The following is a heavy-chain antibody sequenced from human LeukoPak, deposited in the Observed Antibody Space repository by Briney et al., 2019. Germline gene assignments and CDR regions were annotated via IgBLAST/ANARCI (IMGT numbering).Heavy chain of an antibody. Sequence: SETLSLTCTLSGGSISSFYWGWIRQPAGKGLEWIGRFYITGSTNYNPSLKGRDTMSGDTSKNQLSLNLTSVTAADTAVYYCVRDSTREYSDPGWFDPWGQGILVTVSS. V-gene: IGHV4-4*07. CDR3: VRDSTREYSDPGWFDP. CDR2: FYITGST. CDR1: GGSISSFY. J-gene: IGHJ5*02. D-gene: IGHD2-15*01.